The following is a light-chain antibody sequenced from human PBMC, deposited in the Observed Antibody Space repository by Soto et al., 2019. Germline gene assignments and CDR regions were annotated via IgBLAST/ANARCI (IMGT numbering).Light chain of an antibody. J-gene: IGKJ4*01. V-gene: IGKV1D-12*01. CDR2: AAS. CDR1: QGISSW. Sequence: DIQMTQFPSSVSASVVDRVTITCRASQGISSWLAWYQQKPGKAPTLLIYAASSLQSGVPSRFSGSLSGTHFTLTISILEPGDFANYYCEQANSFPYTFGGGTKVEL. CDR3: EQANSFPYT.